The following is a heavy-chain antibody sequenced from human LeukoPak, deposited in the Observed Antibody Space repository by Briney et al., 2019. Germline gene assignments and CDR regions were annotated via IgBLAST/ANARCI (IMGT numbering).Heavy chain of an antibody. CDR3: ARVKGYCSGGSCYYFDY. V-gene: IGHV4-31*03. CDR1: GGSISSGGYY. J-gene: IGHJ4*02. D-gene: IGHD2-15*01. CDR2: IYYSGST. Sequence: SQTLSLTCTVSGGSISSGGYYWSWIRHHPGKGLEWIGYIYYSGSTYYNPSLKSRVTISVDTSKNQFSLKLSSVTAADTAVYYCARVKGYCSGGSCYYFDYWGQGTLVTVSS.